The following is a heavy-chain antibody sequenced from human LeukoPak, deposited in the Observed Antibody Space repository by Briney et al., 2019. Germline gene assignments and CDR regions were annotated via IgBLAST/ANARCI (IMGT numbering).Heavy chain of an antibody. CDR3: ARDGTSTDDY. D-gene: IGHD2-2*01. CDR1: GYTFSNFG. J-gene: IGHJ4*02. V-gene: IGHV1-18*01. CDR2: ISGNNDNP. Sequence: ASVKVSCKASGYTFSNFGISWVRQAPGQGLEWMGWISGNNDNPNYGQKFQGRLTVTTDSSTRTAYMELRNLRSDDTAVYYCARDGTSTDDYWGQGTLVTVSS.